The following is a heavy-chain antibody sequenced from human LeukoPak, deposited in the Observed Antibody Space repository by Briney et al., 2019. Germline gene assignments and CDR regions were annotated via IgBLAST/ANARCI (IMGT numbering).Heavy chain of an antibody. CDR2: IYTSGST. V-gene: IGHV4-59*10. CDR3: ASLPRGYSYGYGDAFDI. J-gene: IGHJ3*02. Sequence: SETLSLTCAVYGGSFSGYYWSWIRQPAGKGLEWIGRIYTSGSTNYNPSLKSRVTMSVDTSKNQFSLKLSSVTAADTAVYYCASLPRGYSYGYGDAFDIWGQGTMVTVSS. CDR1: GGSFSGYY. D-gene: IGHD5-18*01.